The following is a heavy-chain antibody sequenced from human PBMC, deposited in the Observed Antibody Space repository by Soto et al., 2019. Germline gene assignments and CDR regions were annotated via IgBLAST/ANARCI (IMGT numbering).Heavy chain of an antibody. V-gene: IGHV4-34*01. CDR2: VNHSGST. CDR3: ARGESVVVPATPPGCYSCYMDV. Sequence: QVQLQQWGAGLLKPSETLSLTCAVHGGSFTGYYWSWIRQPPGKGLEWIGEVNHSGSTKYNPSLESRVTISVDASKNQFSLRLTSVTVAVTAVYYCARGESVVVPATPPGCYSCYMDVWGVGTTVAVSS. D-gene: IGHD2-2*01. CDR1: GGSFTGYY. J-gene: IGHJ6*03.